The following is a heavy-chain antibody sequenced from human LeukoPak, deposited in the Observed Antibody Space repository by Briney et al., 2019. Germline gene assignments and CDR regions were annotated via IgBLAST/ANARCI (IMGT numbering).Heavy chain of an antibody. V-gene: IGHV3-11*04. CDR1: GFTFSDYY. J-gene: IGHJ4*02. CDR3: ARDEYIHGDLTNFDS. CDR2: ISSSGSMI. D-gene: IGHD4-17*01. Sequence: GGSLRLSCAASGFTFSDYYMSWIRQAPGKGLEWVSYISSSGSMISDADSVKGRFTISRDNAKKSLYLQMNSLRAEDTAVYYCARDEYIHGDLTNFDSWGQGTLVTVSS.